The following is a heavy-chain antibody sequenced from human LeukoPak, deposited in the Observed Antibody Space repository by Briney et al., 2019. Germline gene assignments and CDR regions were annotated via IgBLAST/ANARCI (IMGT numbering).Heavy chain of an antibody. Sequence: GGSLRLSCAASGFTFSSYAMSWVRQAPGKGLEWVSAISGSGGSTYYADSVKGRFTISRDNSKNTLYLQMNSLRAEDTAVYYCAKDAGFYSSSWHWFDYWGQGTLVTVSS. J-gene: IGHJ4*02. CDR1: GFTFSSYA. CDR3: AKDAGFYSSSWHWFDY. CDR2: ISGSGGST. V-gene: IGHV3-23*01. D-gene: IGHD6-13*01.